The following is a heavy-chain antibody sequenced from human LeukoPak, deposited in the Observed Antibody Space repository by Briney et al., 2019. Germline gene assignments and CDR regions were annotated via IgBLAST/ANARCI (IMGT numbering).Heavy chain of an antibody. CDR1: GYTFTGYY. CDR3: GRVVTAAAGTYYFDY. D-gene: IGHD6-13*01. V-gene: IGHV1-2*04. CDR2: VNPNSGGT. Sequence: ASVKVSCKASGYTFTGYYMHWVRQAPGQGLEWMGWVNPNSGGTNYAQKFQGWVTMTRDTSISTAYMELSRLRSDDTAVYYCGRVVTAAAGTYYFDYWGQGTLVTVSS. J-gene: IGHJ4*02.